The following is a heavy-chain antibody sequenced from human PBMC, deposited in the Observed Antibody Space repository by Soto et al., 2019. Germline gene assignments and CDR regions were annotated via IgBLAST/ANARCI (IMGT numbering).Heavy chain of an antibody. V-gene: IGHV1-46*01. CDR3: AHSPFYDSSGYPDY. CDR1: GYTFTSYY. Sequence: ASVKVSCKASGYTFTSYYMHWVRQAPGQGLEWMGIINPSGGSTSYAQKFQGRVTMTKDTSKNQVVLTMTNMDPVDTATYYCAHSPFYDSSGYPDYWGQGTLVTVSS. CDR2: INPSGGST. D-gene: IGHD3-22*01. J-gene: IGHJ4*02.